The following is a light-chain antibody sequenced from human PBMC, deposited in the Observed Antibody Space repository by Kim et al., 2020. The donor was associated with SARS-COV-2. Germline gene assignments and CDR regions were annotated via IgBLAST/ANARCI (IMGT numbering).Light chain of an antibody. CDR1: QEISNY. J-gene: IGKJ1*01. V-gene: IGKV1-27*01. CDR2: AAS. CDR3: QKCDSAPWT. Sequence: SSVGDRVTITCRARQEISNYLAWFQLKPGKAPKLLIYAASALQPGVPSRFSGSGSGTDFTLTVTSLQPEDVATYYCQKCDSAPWTFGQGTKVDIK.